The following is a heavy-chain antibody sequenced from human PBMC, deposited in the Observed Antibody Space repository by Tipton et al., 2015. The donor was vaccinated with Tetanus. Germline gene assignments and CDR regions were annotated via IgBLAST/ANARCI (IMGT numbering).Heavy chain of an antibody. J-gene: IGHJ2*01. Sequence: VQLVQSGAEVKKPGASVKVSCKASGYTFTSYGISWVRQAPGQGLEWMGWISAYNGNTNYAQKLQGRVTMTTDTSTSTAYMELRSLRSDDTAVYYCAGDSLVRGVIGVWYFDLWGRGTLVTVPS. CDR3: AGDSLVRGVIGVWYFDL. V-gene: IGHV1-18*04. CDR2: ISAYNGNT. D-gene: IGHD3-10*01. CDR1: GYTFTSYG.